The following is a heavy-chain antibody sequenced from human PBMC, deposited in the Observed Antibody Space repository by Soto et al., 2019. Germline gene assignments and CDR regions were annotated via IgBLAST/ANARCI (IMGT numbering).Heavy chain of an antibody. CDR1: GFSLSTSGVA. J-gene: IGHJ5*02. V-gene: IGHV2-5*02. D-gene: IGHD5-12*01. CDR2: IYWDDDK. CDR3: AXXXXXRXLATFDP. Sequence: QITLKESGPPLVKPTQTLTLTCTFSGFSLSTSGVAVGXXXXXPGKALEWLALIYWDDDKRYSPSLKSRLTXXXXXXXXXXXXXXXXXXXXXXXXXXXAXXXXXRXLATFDPWGQGTLVTVSS.